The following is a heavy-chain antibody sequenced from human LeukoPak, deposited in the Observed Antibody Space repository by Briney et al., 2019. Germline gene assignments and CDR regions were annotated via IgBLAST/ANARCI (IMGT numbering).Heavy chain of an antibody. J-gene: IGHJ2*01. V-gene: IGHV4-39*07. CDR1: GGSISSSSYY. D-gene: IGHD1-26*01. CDR3: ARALELNWYFDL. Sequence: PSETLSLTCTVSGGSISSSSYYWGWIRQPPGKGLEWIGSIYYSGSTYYNPSLKSRVTISVDTSKNQFSLKLSSVTAADTAVYYCARALELNWYFDLWGRGTLVTVSS. CDR2: IYYSGST.